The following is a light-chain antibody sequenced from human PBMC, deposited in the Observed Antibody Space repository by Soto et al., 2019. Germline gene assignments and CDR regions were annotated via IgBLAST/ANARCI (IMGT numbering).Light chain of an antibody. V-gene: IGLV2-14*03. CDR2: DVI. J-gene: IGLJ1*01. Sequence: QSVRTQPASVSGSPGQSITISCTGTSSDVGRYNYVSWYQQHPGKAPTLIIYDVINRPSGVSHRFSASKSGNTASLTISVLQAEDEADYYCTSYTTSATYVIGTGTKVTVL. CDR3: TSYTTSATYV. CDR1: SSDVGRYNY.